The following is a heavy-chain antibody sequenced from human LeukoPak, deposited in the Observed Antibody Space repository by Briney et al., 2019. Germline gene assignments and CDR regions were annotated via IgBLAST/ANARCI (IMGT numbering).Heavy chain of an antibody. Sequence: PGGSLRLSCGASGFTFSSYAMSWVRQAPGKGLEWVSSISSSSSYIYYADSVKGRFTISRDNAKNSLYLQMNSLRAEDTAVYYCARDDGYSYGYEDYWGQGTLVTVSS. D-gene: IGHD5-18*01. J-gene: IGHJ4*02. CDR1: GFTFSSYA. V-gene: IGHV3-21*01. CDR2: ISSSSSYI. CDR3: ARDDGYSYGYEDY.